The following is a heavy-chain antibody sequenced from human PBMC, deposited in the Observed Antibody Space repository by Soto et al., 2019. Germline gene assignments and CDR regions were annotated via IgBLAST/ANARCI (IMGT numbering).Heavy chain of an antibody. D-gene: IGHD1-26*01. Sequence: VGSLRLSCAASGFTVSGMFMNWVRQAPGKGLEWVSVIYPAGPTYYADSVKGRFTISRDNSKNTLFLQLNNLSAEDTAVYHCAKNQGVELVPLATVDWFDPWGQGSVVTVSS. CDR1: GFTVSGMF. J-gene: IGHJ5*02. CDR3: AKNQGVELVPLATVDWFDP. V-gene: IGHV3-53*01. CDR2: IYPAGPT.